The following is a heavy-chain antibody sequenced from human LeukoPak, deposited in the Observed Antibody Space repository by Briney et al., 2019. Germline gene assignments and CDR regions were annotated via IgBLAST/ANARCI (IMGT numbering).Heavy chain of an antibody. CDR1: GFTFNSYS. D-gene: IGHD3-3*01. Sequence: GGSLRLSCAASGFTFNSYSMNWVRQTPDKGLEWVALIWYDGSNKYYAASVQGRFTISRDNSKNTLYLQMNSLRADDTAVYYCARPVYDLSNYFEYWGQGTPVTVSS. V-gene: IGHV3-33*08. CDR2: IWYDGSNK. CDR3: ARPVYDLSNYFEY. J-gene: IGHJ4*02.